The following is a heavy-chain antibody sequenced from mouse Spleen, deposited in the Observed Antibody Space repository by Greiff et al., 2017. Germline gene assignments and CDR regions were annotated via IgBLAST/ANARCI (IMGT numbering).Heavy chain of an antibody. CDR3: ARRRYYSNLYWYFDV. Sequence: VQLQQPGAELVMPGASVKLSCKASGYTFTSYWMHWVKQRPGQGLEWIGEIDPSDSYTNYNQKFKGKATLTVDKSSSTAYMQLSSLTSEDSAVYYCARRRYYSNLYWYFDVWGAGTTVTVSS. D-gene: IGHD2-5*01. V-gene: IGHV1-69*01. CDR1: GYTFTSYW. CDR2: IDPSDSYT. J-gene: IGHJ1*01.